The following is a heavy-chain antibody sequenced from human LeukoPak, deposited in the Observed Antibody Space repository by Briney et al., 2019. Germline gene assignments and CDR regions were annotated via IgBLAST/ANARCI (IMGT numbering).Heavy chain of an antibody. CDR3: ARAGGIVVVPAAPNEYYYYGMDV. Sequence: SETLSLTCTVSGGSISSYYWSWIRQPPGKGLEWIGYIYYSGSTNYNPSLKSRVTISVDTSKNQFSLKLSSVTAADTAVYYCARAGGIVVVPAAPNEYYYYGMDVWGKGTTATVSS. CDR2: IYYSGST. J-gene: IGHJ6*04. CDR1: GGSISSYY. V-gene: IGHV4-59*01. D-gene: IGHD2-2*01.